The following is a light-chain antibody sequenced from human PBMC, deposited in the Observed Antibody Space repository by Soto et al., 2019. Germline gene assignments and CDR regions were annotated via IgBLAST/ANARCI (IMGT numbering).Light chain of an antibody. J-gene: IGLJ1*01. CDR1: SSDVGGYNL. CDR3: CSYAGHSTFV. CDR2: DGN. V-gene: IGLV2-23*03. Sequence: QSVLTQPASVSGSPGQSITISCTGTSSDVGGYNLVSWYQQHPGKAPKVVIYDGNKRPSGISYRFSASKSGNTASLTISGLRTEDEADYYCCSYAGHSTFVFGSGTKATVL.